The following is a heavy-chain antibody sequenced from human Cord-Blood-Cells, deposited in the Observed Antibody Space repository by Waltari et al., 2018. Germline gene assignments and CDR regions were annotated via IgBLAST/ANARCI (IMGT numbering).Heavy chain of an antibody. V-gene: IGHV3-73*02. Sequence: EVQLVESGGGLVQPGGSLKLSCAASGFTFSGSAMHWVRQASGKGLEWVGRIRSKANSYATAYAASVKGRFTISRDDSKNTAYLQMNSLKTEDTAVYYCTRLRSHNWNYFAFDIWGQGTMVTVSS. CDR2: IRSKANSYAT. CDR3: TRLRSHNWNYFAFDI. J-gene: IGHJ3*02. CDR1: GFTFSGSA. D-gene: IGHD1-7*01.